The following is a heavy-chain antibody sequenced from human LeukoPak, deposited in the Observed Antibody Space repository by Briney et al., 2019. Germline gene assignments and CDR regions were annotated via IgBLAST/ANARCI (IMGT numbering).Heavy chain of an antibody. V-gene: IGHV3-23*01. CDR3: ARDYYGSGSYS. J-gene: IGHJ5*02. CDR1: GFTFSSYA. CDR2: ISGSGGST. Sequence: GGSLRLSCAASGFTFSSYAMSWVRQAPGKGLEWVSAISGSGGSTYYADSVKGRFTISRDNSKNTLYLQMNSLRSDDTAVYYCARDYYGSGSYSWGQGTLVTVSS. D-gene: IGHD3-10*01.